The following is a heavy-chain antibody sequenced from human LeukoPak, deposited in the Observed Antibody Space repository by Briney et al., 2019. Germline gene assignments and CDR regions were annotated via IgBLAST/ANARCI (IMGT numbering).Heavy chain of an antibody. V-gene: IGHV4-61*01. J-gene: IGHJ6*03. CDR2: IYYSGST. CDR1: GGSISSSSYY. CDR3: ARGGPAGYYYYYMDV. Sequence: SETLSLTCTVSGGSISSSSYYWSWIRQPPGKGLEWIGYIYYSGSTNYNPSLKSRVTISVDTSKNQFSLKLSSVTAADTAVYYCARGGPAGYYYYYMDVWGKGTTVTISS.